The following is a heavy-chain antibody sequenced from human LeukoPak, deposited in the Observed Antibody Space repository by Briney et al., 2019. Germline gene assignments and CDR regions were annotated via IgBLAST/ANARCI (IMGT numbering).Heavy chain of an antibody. V-gene: IGHV1-69*06. D-gene: IGHD5-18*01. CDR3: ARAPGYSYGYGWFDP. J-gene: IGHJ5*02. Sequence: GASVKVACKASGGTFSSYAISWVRQAPGQGLEWMGGIIPIFGTANYAQKFQGRVTITADKSTSTAYMELSSLRSEDTAVYYCARAPGYSYGYGWFDPWGQGTLVTVSS. CDR2: IIPIFGTA. CDR1: GGTFSSYA.